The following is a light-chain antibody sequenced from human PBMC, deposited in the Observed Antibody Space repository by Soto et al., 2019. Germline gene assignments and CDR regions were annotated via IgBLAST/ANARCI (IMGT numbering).Light chain of an antibody. J-gene: IGKJ1*01. CDR2: GAS. CDR3: QQYGTSPRT. V-gene: IGKV3-20*01. Sequence: EIVLTQSPGTLSFSPGERATLSCRASQSVSRTYLAWYQQKPGQAPRLLIYGASSRATGIPDRFSGSGSGTDFTLTISRLEPEDFAVYYCQQYGTSPRTFGQGTKVDIK. CDR1: QSVSRTY.